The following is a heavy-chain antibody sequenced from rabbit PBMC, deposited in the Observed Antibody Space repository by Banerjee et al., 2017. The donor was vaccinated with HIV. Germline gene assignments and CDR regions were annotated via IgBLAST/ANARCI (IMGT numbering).Heavy chain of an antibody. V-gene: IGHV1S45*01. J-gene: IGHJ4*01. CDR2: INTISGNT. CDR1: GFSFSNGYV. D-gene: IGHD6-1*01. CDR3: ARYSSGGAGYGYAIFNL. Sequence: QEQLEESGGDLVKPEGSLTLTCTASGFSFSNGYVMCWVRQAPGKGLEWIACINTISGNTVYASWAKGPFTISKTSSTTVTLQMTSLTAADTATYFCARYSSGGAGYGYAIFNLWGPGTLVTVS.